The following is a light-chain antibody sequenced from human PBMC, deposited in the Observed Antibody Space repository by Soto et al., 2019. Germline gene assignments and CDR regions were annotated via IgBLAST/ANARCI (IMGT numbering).Light chain of an antibody. CDR1: QSVSTN. V-gene: IGKV3-15*01. J-gene: IGKJ3*01. Sequence: EIVMTQSPATLSVSPGERATLSCRASQSVSTNLAWYQQKPGQAPRLLIYGASTRATGIPARFSGSGSGTEFTLTISSLQSEDFEVYYCQQYDNRPITFGPGTKVDIK. CDR3: QQYDNRPIT. CDR2: GAS.